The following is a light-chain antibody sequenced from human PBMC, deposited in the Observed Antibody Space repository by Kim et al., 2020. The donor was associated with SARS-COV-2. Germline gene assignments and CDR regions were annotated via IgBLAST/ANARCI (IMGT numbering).Light chain of an antibody. V-gene: IGLV3-21*04. CDR2: YDS. J-gene: IGLJ3*02. CDR1: NIGSKR. CDR3: QVWDSSSDHWV. Sequence: SYELTQPPSVSVAPGKTARITCGGNNIGSKRVHWYQQKPGQAPVRVIYYDSDRPSGIPERFSGSNSGNTATLTISRVEAGDEADYYCQVWDSSSDHWVFGGGTQLTVL.